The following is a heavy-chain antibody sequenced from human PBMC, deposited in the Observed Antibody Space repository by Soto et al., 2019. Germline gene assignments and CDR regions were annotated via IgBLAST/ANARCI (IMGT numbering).Heavy chain of an antibody. J-gene: IGHJ3*02. CDR3: AKGHKSHNDLWSGYDAYHI. Sequence: GGSLRLSCAASGFTFDDYAMHWVRQAPGKGLEWVSGISWNSGSIGYADSVKGRFTISRDNAKNSLYLQMNSLRTEDTALYYCAKGHKSHNDLWSGYDAYHIWGQGTMVTVSS. D-gene: IGHD3-3*01. V-gene: IGHV3-9*01. CDR1: GFTFDDYA. CDR2: ISWNSGSI.